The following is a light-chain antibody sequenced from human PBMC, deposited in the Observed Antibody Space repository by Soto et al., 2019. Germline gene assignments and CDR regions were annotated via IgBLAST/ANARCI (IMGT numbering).Light chain of an antibody. J-gene: IGKJ4*01. CDR2: GPS. V-gene: IGKV3D-15*01. Sequence: EIVMTQSPGTLSVSPVERATLSCSASQSVSINLAWYHQKPGQAPRLLIYGPSTRATGIPARFSGSGSGTKFTLTISSLQSEDFAVYYCQQYHKWCLTLRGGPKVQIK. CDR3: QQYHKWCLT. CDR1: QSVSIN.